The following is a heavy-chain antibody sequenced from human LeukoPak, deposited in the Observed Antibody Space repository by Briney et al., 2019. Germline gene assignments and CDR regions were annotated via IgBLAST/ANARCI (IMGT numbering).Heavy chain of an antibody. CDR1: GYTFTSYY. CDR2: INPSGGSI. D-gene: IGHD5-24*01. J-gene: IGHJ3*02. CDR3: ARDPLHEDGYNVEVDAFDI. Sequence: GASVKVSCKASGYTFTSYYMHWVRQAPGQGLEWMGIINPSGGSISYAQKFQGRVTMTRDTSTSTVYMELSSLRSEDTAVYYCARDPLHEDGYNVEVDAFDIWGQGTMVTVSS. V-gene: IGHV1-46*01.